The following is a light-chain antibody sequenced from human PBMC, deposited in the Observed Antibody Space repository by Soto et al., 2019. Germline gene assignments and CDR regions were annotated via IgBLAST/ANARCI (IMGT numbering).Light chain of an antibody. CDR2: KTS. CDR1: QSISDH. CDR3: QQYNNLSPWT. Sequence: DIQMTQSPFILSASVGDRVTITCRASQSISDHLAWYQQKPGKAPKLLIYKTSALENGVPSRFSGSGYGTEFTLTIGSLQPDDFATYYCQQYNNLSPWTFGQGTKVDIK. V-gene: IGKV1-5*03. J-gene: IGKJ1*01.